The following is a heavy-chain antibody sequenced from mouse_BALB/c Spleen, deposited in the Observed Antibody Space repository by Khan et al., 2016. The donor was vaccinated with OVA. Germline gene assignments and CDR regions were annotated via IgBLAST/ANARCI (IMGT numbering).Heavy chain of an antibody. J-gene: IGHJ2*01. CDR1: GYTFINYW. Sequence: QVQLQQSGAELAKPGASVKMSCKASGYTFINYWILWVKQRPGQGLEWIGYINPSTGYTEYNQNFKDKATLTADKSSSTAYMQLSSLTSEVSAAYYCARSCLRWDFDYWGQGTTLTVSS. CDR3: ARSCLRWDFDY. CDR2: INPSTGYT. D-gene: IGHD1-1*01. V-gene: IGHV1-7*01.